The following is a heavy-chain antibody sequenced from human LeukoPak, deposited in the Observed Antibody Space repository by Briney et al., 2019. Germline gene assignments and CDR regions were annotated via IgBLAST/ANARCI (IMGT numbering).Heavy chain of an antibody. D-gene: IGHD1-26*01. Sequence: GESLKISCKGSGYSFTSYWIGWVRQMPGKGLEWMGIIYPGDSDTRYSPSFQGQVTISADKSISTAYLQWSSLKASDTAMYYCARGLRGRGSWSYFIVYWGQGTLVTVSS. V-gene: IGHV5-51*01. CDR3: ARGLRGRGSWSYFIVY. J-gene: IGHJ4*02. CDR1: GYSFTSYW. CDR2: IYPGDSDT.